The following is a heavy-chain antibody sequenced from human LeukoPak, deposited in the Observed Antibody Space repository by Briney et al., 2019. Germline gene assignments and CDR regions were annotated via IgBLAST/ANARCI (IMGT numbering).Heavy chain of an antibody. D-gene: IGHD2-2*01. Sequence: HSGGSLRLSCAASGFTFSSYGMHWVRQAPCKGLEWVAFIRYDGSNKYYADSVKGRFTISRDNSKNTLYLQMNSLRAEDTAVYYCAKLVVPAAMPPDIWGQGTMVTVSS. CDR3: AKLVVPAAMPPDI. V-gene: IGHV3-30*02. J-gene: IGHJ3*02. CDR1: GFTFSSYG. CDR2: IRYDGSNK.